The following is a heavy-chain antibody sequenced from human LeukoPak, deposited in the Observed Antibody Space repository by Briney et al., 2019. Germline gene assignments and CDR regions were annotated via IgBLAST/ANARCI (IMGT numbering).Heavy chain of an antibody. V-gene: IGHV4-59*04. CDR2: IYYSGST. D-gene: IGHD2-15*01. Sequence: SETLSLTCTVSGGSISSYYWSWIRQPPGKGLEWIGYIYYSGSTYYNPSLKSRVTISVDTSKNQFSLELSSVTAADTAVYYCARTTMVAATLKNWNWFDPWGQGTLVTVSS. CDR3: ARTTMVAATLKNWNWFDP. J-gene: IGHJ5*02. CDR1: GGSISSYY.